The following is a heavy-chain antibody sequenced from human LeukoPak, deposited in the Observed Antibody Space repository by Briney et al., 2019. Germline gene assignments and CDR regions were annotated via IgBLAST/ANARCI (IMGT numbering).Heavy chain of an antibody. J-gene: IGHJ4*02. V-gene: IGHV3-30*18. CDR3: ANNYDCPFD. CDR2: ISYDGSNK. D-gene: IGHD5-12*01. Sequence: GGSLRLSCAASGFTFYNYGMRWVRQAPGKGLEWVAVISYDGSNKYYADSVKGRFTISRDNSKNTLYLQMNSLRAEDTAVYYCANNYDCPFDWGQGTLVTVSS. CDR1: GFTFYNYG.